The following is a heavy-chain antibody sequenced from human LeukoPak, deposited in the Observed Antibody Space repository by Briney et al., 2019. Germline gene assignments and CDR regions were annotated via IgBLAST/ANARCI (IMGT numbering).Heavy chain of an antibody. Sequence: SETLSLTCTVSRGSISSSSYYWGRIRQPPGGGLEWIGNIYYSGSTCYNPSLKSRVTISVDTSKNQFSPKLSSMTAADTAVYYCARHLRRGITIFGVVLGAVDYWGQGTLVTVSS. CDR3: ARHLRRGITIFGVVLGAVDY. D-gene: IGHD3-3*01. V-gene: IGHV4-39*01. CDR2: IYYSGST. CDR1: RGSISSSSYY. J-gene: IGHJ4*02.